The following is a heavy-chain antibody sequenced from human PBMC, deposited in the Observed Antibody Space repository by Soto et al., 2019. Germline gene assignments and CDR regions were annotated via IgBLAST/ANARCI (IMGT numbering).Heavy chain of an antibody. CDR1: GGSISSSSYY. CDR2: IYYSGST. CDR3: ARVTVTTAGGDY. J-gene: IGHJ4*02. Sequence: SETLSLTCTVSGGSISSSSYYWGWIRQPPGKGLEWIGSIYYSGSTYYNPSLKSRVTISVDTSKNQFSLKLSSVTAADTAVYYCARVTVTTAGGDYWGQGTLVTVSS. D-gene: IGHD4-17*01. V-gene: IGHV4-39*01.